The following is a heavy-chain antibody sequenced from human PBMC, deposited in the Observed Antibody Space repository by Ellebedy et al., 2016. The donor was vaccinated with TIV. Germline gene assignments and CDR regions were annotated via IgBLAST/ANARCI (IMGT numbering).Heavy chain of an antibody. CDR2: VHYSAES. D-gene: IGHD1-1*01. CDR3: ARDYNWNDCYFDY. Sequence: SETLSLXXTVSGGSINSYYWSWIRQPPGKGLEWIAYVHYSAESNYNPSLKSRVTISLDTFKNQFSLKLSSVTAADTAVYYCARDYNWNDCYFDYWGQGTLVTVSS. CDR1: GGSINSYY. V-gene: IGHV4-59*12. J-gene: IGHJ4*02.